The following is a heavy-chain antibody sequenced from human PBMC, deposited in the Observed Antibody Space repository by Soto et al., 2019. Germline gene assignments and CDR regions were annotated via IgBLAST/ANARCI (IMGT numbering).Heavy chain of an antibody. CDR1: GFNFGAYA. Sequence: GGSLRLSCEASGFNFGAYAMSWVRQAPGKGLEWVSGISGSSSGTYYTDSVKGRFTISRDNSKNTVYLQMNSLRGEDTAVYYCAKDRSENFWVYYYAMDVWGQGTAVT. CDR3: AKDRSENFWVYYYAMDV. J-gene: IGHJ6*02. D-gene: IGHD6-19*01. V-gene: IGHV3-23*01. CDR2: ISGSSSGT.